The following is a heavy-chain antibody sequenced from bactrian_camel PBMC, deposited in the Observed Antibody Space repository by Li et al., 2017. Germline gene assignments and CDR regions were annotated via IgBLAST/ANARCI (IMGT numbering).Heavy chain of an antibody. CDR2: IDSDGRT. CDR1: GFTTALNLENKC. Sequence: VQLVESGGGSVQQGGSLNVSCTASGFTTALNLENKCMGWFRQVPGNEREPLASIDSDGRTSVADPVKGRFTISKDAAKNTLYLEMHSLKPEDTATYYCAADFWCNGWEYRFAYRGQGTQVTVS. D-gene: IGHD3*01. CDR3: AADFWCNGWEYRFAY. V-gene: IGHV3S53*01. J-gene: IGHJ4*01.